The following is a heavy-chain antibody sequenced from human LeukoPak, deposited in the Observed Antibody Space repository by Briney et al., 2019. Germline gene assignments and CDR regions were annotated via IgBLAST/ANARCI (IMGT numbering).Heavy chain of an antibody. CDR3: ARGMYYYDSSGYSYPPLDY. V-gene: IGHV3-7*01. D-gene: IGHD3-22*01. CDR1: GFTFTSYW. CDR2: INEDGSYK. Sequence: GGSLRLSCAVSGFTFTSYWMSWVRQAPGKGLEWVANINEDGSYKYHADSVKGRLTISRDNAKNSLYLQMNSLRAEDAAVYYCARGMYYYDSSGYSYPPLDYWGQGTLVTVSS. J-gene: IGHJ4*02.